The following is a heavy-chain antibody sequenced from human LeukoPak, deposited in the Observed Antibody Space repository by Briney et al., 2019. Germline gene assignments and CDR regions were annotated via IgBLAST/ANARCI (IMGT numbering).Heavy chain of an antibody. V-gene: IGHV1-69*13. J-gene: IGHJ4*02. D-gene: IGHD3-3*01. CDR1: GGTFSSYA. CDR3: ARVGNDFWSGGDY. Sequence: GASVKVSCKASGGTFSSYAISWVRQAPGQGLEWMGGIIPIFGTANYAQKFQGRVTITVDESTSTAYMELSSLRSEDTAVYYCARVGNDFWSGGDYWGQGTLVTVSS. CDR2: IIPIFGTA.